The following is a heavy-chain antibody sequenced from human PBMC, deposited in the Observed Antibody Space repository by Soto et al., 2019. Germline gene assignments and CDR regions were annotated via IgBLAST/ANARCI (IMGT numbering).Heavy chain of an antibody. J-gene: IGHJ4*02. V-gene: IGHV3-23*01. Sequence: EVQLLESGGGLVQPGGSLRLSCAASGFTFNSYAMSWVRRAPGKGLDWVLTISAGGGSTYYADSVKGRFTVSRDNSNNTLYLQMNSLSAEDTAVYYCAAGLRLGSFDYWGQGTLVTVSS. D-gene: IGHD2-21*02. CDR1: GFTFNSYA. CDR2: ISAGGGST. CDR3: AAGLRLGSFDY.